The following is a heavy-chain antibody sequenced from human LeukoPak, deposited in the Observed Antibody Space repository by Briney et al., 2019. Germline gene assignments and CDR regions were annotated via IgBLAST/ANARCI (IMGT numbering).Heavy chain of an antibody. CDR3: ARDPYYDSSGYYDY. J-gene: IGHJ4*02. CDR1: GFTFSSYS. Sequence: GGSLRLSCAASGFTFSSYSMNWVRQAPGKGLEWVSYISSSSSTIYYADSVKGRFTISRDNAKNSLYLQMNSLRAEDTAVYYCARDPYYDSSGYYDYWGQGTLVTVSS. D-gene: IGHD3-22*01. CDR2: ISSSSSTI. V-gene: IGHV3-48*04.